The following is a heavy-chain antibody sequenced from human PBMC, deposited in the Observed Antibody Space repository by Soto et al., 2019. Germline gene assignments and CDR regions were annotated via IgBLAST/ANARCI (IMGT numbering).Heavy chain of an antibody. V-gene: IGHV1-18*01. CDR1: GSLVNGYG. J-gene: IGHJ4*02. CDR3: ATGGGQRYCEFEF. CDR2: ISSYNGNT. Sequence: QVQLLQSGAEVKKPGASLKVSCKASGSLVNGYGISWVRQAPGQGLEWMGWISSYNGNTRSTQKFQARVTMTTDTSTSTAYMELGSLTSDDTAVYYCATGGGQRYCEFEFWGQGTLVTVSS. D-gene: IGHD2-21*01.